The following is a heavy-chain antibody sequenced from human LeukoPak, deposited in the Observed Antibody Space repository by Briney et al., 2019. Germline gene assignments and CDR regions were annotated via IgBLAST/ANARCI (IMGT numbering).Heavy chain of an antibody. CDR2: INPNSGGT. CDR3: ARGETYYYGSGSYYNENLNLFDP. J-gene: IGHJ5*02. Sequence: ASVKVSCKASGYTFTSYYMHWVRQAPGQGLEWMGWINPNSGGTNYAQKFQGRVTMTRDKSMSTAYMELSRLRSDDTAVYYCARGETYYYGSGSYYNENLNLFDPWGQGTLVTVSS. CDR1: GYTFTSYY. D-gene: IGHD3-10*01. V-gene: IGHV1-2*02.